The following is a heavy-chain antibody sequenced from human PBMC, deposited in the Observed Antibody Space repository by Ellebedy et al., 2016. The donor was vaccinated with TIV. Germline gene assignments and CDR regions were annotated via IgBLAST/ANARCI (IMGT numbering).Heavy chain of an antibody. J-gene: IGHJ4*02. CDR1: GFTLSDHF. D-gene: IGHD3-22*01. CDR3: ARVGYSSSDFDF. CDR2: IGNKAKSHFT. V-gene: IGHV3-72*01. Sequence: PGGSLRLSCAVSGFTLSDHFMDWVRQAPGKGLEWVGGIGNKAKSHFTQYAASVKGRFTISRDDSKNSLSLQMNSLNTEDTALYYCARVGYSSSDFDFWGQGTLVTVSS.